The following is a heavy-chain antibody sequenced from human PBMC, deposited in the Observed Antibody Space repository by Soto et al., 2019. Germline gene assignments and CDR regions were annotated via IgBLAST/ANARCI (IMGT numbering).Heavy chain of an antibody. D-gene: IGHD4-4*01. J-gene: IGHJ6*02. V-gene: IGHV1-24*01. CDR1: GYTLTELS. CDR2: FDPEDGET. CDR3: ATGIGPFADYSNKSYYYGMDV. Sequence: GASVKVSCKVSGYTLTELSMHWVRQAPGKGLEWMGGFDPEDGETIYAQKFQGRVTMTEDTSTDTAYMELSSLRSEDTAVYYCATGIGPFADYSNKSYYYGMDVWGQATTVTAAS.